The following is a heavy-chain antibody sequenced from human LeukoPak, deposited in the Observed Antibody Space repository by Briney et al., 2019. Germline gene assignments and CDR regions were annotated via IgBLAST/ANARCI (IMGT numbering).Heavy chain of an antibody. V-gene: IGHV3-53*01. Sequence: GSLRLSCAASGFTVSSNYMSWVRQAPGKGLEWVSVIYSGGSTYYADSVKGRFTISRDNSKNTLYLQMNSLRAEDTAVYYCANLTPDSTTPTGFWGRGTLVTVSS. J-gene: IGHJ4*02. CDR2: IYSGGST. CDR1: GFTVSSNY. CDR3: ANLTPDSTTPTGF. D-gene: IGHD1-1*01.